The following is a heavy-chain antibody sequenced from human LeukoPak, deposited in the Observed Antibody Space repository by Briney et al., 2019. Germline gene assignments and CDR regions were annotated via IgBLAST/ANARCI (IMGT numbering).Heavy chain of an antibody. Sequence: GGSLRLSCAASGFTFSTYWMAWVRQAPGKGLEWVANIKQDGSEKYYVGSVKGRFTISRDNAKNSLYLQMNSLRAEDAAVYLCASETAAPGTSFYFGMDVWGQGTTVTVSS. J-gene: IGHJ6*02. V-gene: IGHV3-7*01. CDR3: ASETAAPGTSFYFGMDV. CDR1: GFTFSTYW. CDR2: IKQDGSEK. D-gene: IGHD6-13*01.